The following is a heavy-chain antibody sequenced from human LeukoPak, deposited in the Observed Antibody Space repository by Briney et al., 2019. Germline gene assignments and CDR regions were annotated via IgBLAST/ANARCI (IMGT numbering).Heavy chain of an antibody. J-gene: IGHJ4*02. Sequence: ASVKISCKASGYTFTDYYLHWVRQAPGQGFEWMGWINPNSGDTNYAQKFQGRVTMTRDTSISTAHMEMSRLRSDDTAVYYCARANFLYCSSTTCLFDYWGRGTLVTVSS. V-gene: IGHV1-2*02. CDR1: GYTFTDYY. CDR3: ARANFLYCSSTTCLFDY. D-gene: IGHD2-2*01. CDR2: INPNSGDT.